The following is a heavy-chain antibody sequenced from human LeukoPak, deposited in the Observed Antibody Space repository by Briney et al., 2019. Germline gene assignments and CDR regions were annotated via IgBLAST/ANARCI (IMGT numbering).Heavy chain of an antibody. Sequence: SVKVSCKASGGTFSSYAISWVRQAPGQGLEWMGGIIPIFGTANYAQEFQGRVTITTDETTSTAYMELSSLRSEDTAVYYCARSDIVVVPAARRGNYYYYYMDVWGKGTTVTVSS. CDR2: IIPIFGTA. CDR3: ARSDIVVVPAARRGNYYYYYMDV. J-gene: IGHJ6*03. D-gene: IGHD2-2*01. CDR1: GGTFSSYA. V-gene: IGHV1-69*05.